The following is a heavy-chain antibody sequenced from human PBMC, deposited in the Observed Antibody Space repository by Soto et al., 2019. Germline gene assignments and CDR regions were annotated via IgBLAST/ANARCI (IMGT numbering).Heavy chain of an antibody. CDR1: GGSISSGGYS. CDR3: ARGTYYYDSSGYYYYDAFDI. J-gene: IGHJ3*02. Sequence: SETLSLTCAVSGGSISSGGYSWSWIRQPPGKGLEWIGYIYHSGSTYYNPSLKSRVTISVDRSKNQFSLKLSSVTAADTAVYYCARGTYYYDSSGYYYYDAFDIWGQGTMVTVSS. D-gene: IGHD3-22*01. V-gene: IGHV4-30-2*01. CDR2: IYHSGST.